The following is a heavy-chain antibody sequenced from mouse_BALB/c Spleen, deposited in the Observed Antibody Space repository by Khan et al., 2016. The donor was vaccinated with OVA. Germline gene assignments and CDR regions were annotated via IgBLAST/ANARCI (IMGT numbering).Heavy chain of an antibody. CDR1: GFNIKDTY. CDR3: ATIYGNPFAY. J-gene: IGHJ3*01. CDR2: IDPPNDDS. Sequence: VQLKESGAELVKPGASVKLSCSASGFNIKDTYIHWVKQRPEQGLEWIGRIDPPNDDSKYGPKFRDKATLSADTSSNTAYLQLSSLTSEDTAVDDFATIYGNPFAYWGQGTLVSVSA. V-gene: IGHV14-3*02. D-gene: IGHD2-1*01.